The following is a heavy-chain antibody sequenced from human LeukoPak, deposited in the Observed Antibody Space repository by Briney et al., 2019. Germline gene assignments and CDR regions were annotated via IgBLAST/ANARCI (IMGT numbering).Heavy chain of an antibody. CDR2: IYTSGST. V-gene: IGHV4-4*07. D-gene: IGHD3-3*01. J-gene: IGHJ4*02. CDR3: ARAHYDFWSAYLDY. Sequence: SETLSLTCTVSGGSISSYSWSWIRQPAGNGLEWIGRIYTSGSTNYNPSLKSRVTMSVDTSKNQFSLKLSSVTAADTAVYYCARAHYDFWSAYLDYWGQGTLVTVSS. CDR1: GGSISSYS.